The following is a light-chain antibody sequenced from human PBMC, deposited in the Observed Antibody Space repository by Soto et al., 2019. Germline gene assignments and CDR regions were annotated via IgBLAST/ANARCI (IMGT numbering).Light chain of an antibody. J-gene: IGLJ1*01. Sequence: QSALPQPPSASGTPGQGVTISCSGDSSSIERNTVSWYQQLPGMAPKLLIYLNSRRPSGVPDRFSGSKSGTSASLAISGLQSEDEAEYYCATWDDSLNLLYVFGTGTKVTVL. CDR1: SSSIERNT. CDR2: LNS. V-gene: IGLV1-44*01. CDR3: ATWDDSLNLLYV.